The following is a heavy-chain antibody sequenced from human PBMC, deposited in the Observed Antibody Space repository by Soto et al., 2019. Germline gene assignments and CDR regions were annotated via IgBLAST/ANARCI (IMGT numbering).Heavy chain of an antibody. D-gene: IGHD6-13*01. V-gene: IGHV3-9*01. CDR1: GFTFDDYA. J-gene: IGHJ6*02. CDR2: ISWNSGSI. Sequence: EVQLVESGGGLVQPGRSLRLSCAASGFTFDDYAMHWVRQAPGKGLEWVSGISWNSGSIGYADSVKGRFTISRDNAKNSLYLQMNSLRAEDTALYYCAKGDSSSFYYGMDVWGQATTVTVSS. CDR3: AKGDSSSFYYGMDV.